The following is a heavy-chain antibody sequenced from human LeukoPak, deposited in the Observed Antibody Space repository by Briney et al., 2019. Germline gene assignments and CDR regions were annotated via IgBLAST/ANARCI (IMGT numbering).Heavy chain of an antibody. CDR1: GYSFNTYW. Sequence: LGESLKISCKGSGYSFNTYWIGWVRQMPGKGLEWMGIIYPGDSDTRYSPSFQGQVTISAEKSISTAYLPWSSLKASDTAMYYCARHPPVITDNWLDPWGQGTLDTVSS. D-gene: IGHD1-14*01. J-gene: IGHJ5*02. CDR2: IYPGDSDT. V-gene: IGHV5-51*01. CDR3: ARHPPVITDNWLDP.